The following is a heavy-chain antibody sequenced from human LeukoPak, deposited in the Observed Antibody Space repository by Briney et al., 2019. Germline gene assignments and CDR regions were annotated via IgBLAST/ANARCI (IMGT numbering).Heavy chain of an antibody. D-gene: IGHD4-23*01. V-gene: IGHV3-9*01. J-gene: IGHJ6*02. CDR3: AKDTGGNGAYFYAMDV. CDR2: INWNSDTK. CDR1: GFAFHNYA. Sequence: PGGSLRLSCVGSGFAFHNYAMHWVRRPPGKGLEWVSAINWNSDTKAYADSVKGRFTISRDRARNSLYLQMDSLRPEDTALYYCAKDTGGNGAYFYAMDVWARGPRSPSP.